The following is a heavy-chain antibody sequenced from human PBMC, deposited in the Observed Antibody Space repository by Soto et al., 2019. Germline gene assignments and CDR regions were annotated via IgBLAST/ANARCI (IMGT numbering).Heavy chain of an antibody. CDR2: INHSGST. CDR1: GGSFSGYY. D-gene: IGHD3-22*01. J-gene: IGHJ4*02. V-gene: IGHV4-34*01. CDR3: ARVYYYDSSGNPDFDY. Sequence: QVQLQQWGAGLLKPSETLSLTCAVYGGSFSGYYWSWIRQPPGKGLEWIGEINHSGSTNYNPSLKSRVTISVDTSKNQFSLKLSSVTAADTAVYYCARVYYYDSSGNPDFDYWGQGTLVTVSS.